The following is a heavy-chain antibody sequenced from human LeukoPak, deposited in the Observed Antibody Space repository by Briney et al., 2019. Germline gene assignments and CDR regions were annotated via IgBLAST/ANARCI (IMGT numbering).Heavy chain of an antibody. J-gene: IGHJ4*02. CDR3: ARLSTVTTSFDY. CDR2: IYTSGST. D-gene: IGHD4-17*01. Sequence: SETLSLTCTVSGGSISSYYWSWIRQPAGKGLEWIGRIYTSGSTNYNPSLKSRVTMSVDTSKNQFSLKLSSATAADTAVYYCARLSTVTTSFDYWGQGTLVTVSS. V-gene: IGHV4-4*07. CDR1: GGSISSYY.